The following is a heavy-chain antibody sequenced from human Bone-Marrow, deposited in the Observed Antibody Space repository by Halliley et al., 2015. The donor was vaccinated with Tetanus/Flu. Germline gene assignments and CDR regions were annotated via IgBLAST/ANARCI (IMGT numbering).Heavy chain of an antibody. V-gene: IGHV4-4*02. CDR2: AHQSGST. D-gene: IGHD2-15*01. J-gene: IGHJ4*02. CDR3: ARQRVAAHIFDF. Sequence: LEWMGEAHQSGSTNYTPSLKGRVPISVDKSKNHFSLRLSSVTAADTAVYYCARQRVAAHIFDFWGQGTLVTVSS.